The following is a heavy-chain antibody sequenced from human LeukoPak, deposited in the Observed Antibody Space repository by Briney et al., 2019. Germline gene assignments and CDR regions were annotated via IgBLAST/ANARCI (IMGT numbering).Heavy chain of an antibody. D-gene: IGHD3-3*01. CDR2: ISGKDGDT. CDR3: ARDRDYVFWSGLLGYYMDV. V-gene: IGHV1-18*04. Sequence: ASVKVSCKASGYTFTGYYMHWVRQAPGQGLEWMGWISGKDGDTKYAQKFQGRVTMTTDTSTSTADLEVKSLTSDDTAVYYCARDRDYVFWSGLLGYYMDVWGKGTTVIVSS. CDR1: GYTFTGYY. J-gene: IGHJ6*03.